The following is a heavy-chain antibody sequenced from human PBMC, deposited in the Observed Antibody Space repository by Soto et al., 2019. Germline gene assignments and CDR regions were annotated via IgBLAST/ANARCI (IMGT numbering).Heavy chain of an antibody. CDR3: ARDQPRGYSYRSFDY. D-gene: IGHD5-18*01. Sequence: QVQLQESGPGLVKHSQTLSLTCTVSGGSIRSGGYYWSWIRQHPGKGLEWIGYIYYSGSTYYNPSLKSRVTISVDTSKNQFSLKLSSVTAADTAVYYCARDQPRGYSYRSFDYWGQGTLVTVSS. CDR1: GGSIRSGGYY. J-gene: IGHJ4*02. V-gene: IGHV4-31*03. CDR2: IYYSGST.